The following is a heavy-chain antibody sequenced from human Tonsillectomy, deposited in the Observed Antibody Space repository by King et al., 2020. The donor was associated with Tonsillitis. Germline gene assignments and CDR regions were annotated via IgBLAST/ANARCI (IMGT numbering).Heavy chain of an antibody. CDR1: GFTFSSYG. CDR3: AKSNWVTMIVVVITPPDY. CDR2: ISYDGSNK. J-gene: IGHJ4*02. Sequence: QLVQSGGGVVQPGRSLRLSCAASGFTFSSYGMHWVRQAPGKGLEWVAVISYDGSNKYHADSVKGRFTISRDNSKNTLYLQMNSLRAEDTAVYYCAKSNWVTMIVVVITPPDYWGQGTLVTVSS. D-gene: IGHD3-22*01. V-gene: IGHV3-30*18.